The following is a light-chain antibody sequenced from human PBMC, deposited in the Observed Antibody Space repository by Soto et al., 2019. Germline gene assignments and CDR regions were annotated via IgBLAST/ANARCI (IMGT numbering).Light chain of an antibody. V-gene: IGKV1-39*01. J-gene: IGKJ1*01. CDR3: QQSSDSSWT. CDR2: SAS. CDR1: QNIGNF. Sequence: DIQMTQSPSSLSASVGDKITITCRASQNIGNFLNWYQQRPGKAPALLIYSASALQSGVPSRFSGSGFGTDFSLTISGLQPEDFATYHCQQSSDSSWTFGQGTKVEIK.